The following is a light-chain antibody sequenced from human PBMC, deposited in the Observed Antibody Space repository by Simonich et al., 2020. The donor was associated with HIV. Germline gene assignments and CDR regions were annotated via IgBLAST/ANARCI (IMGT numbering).Light chain of an antibody. J-gene: IGKJ1*01. V-gene: IGKV3-15*01. CDR3: QQYNNWPWT. CDR2: GAS. Sequence: EILMPQSPATLSLSPGERATHSCRASQSISSNLAWYQNNPGTAPRALIYGASTRASGIPARLSGSGSGTELTLTISSMQSEDFAVYYCQQYNNWPWTFGQGTKVEIK. CDR1: QSISSN.